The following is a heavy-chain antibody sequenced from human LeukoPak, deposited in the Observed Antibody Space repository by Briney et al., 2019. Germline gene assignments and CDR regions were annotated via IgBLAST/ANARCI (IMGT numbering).Heavy chain of an antibody. CDR1: GFTFDDYA. Sequence: PGGSLRLSCAASGFTFDDYAMHWVRQAPGKGLEWVSGISWNSGSIGYADSLNGRFSISRDNAKSSLYLQMNSLTADDTALYYCAKVPAHGDYVGGPSWYFDLWGRGTLVTVSS. CDR3: AKVPAHGDYVGGPSWYFDL. V-gene: IGHV3-9*01. D-gene: IGHD4-17*01. CDR2: ISWNSGSI. J-gene: IGHJ2*01.